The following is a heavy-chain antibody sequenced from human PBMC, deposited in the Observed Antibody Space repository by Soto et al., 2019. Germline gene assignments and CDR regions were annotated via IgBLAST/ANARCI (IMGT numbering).Heavy chain of an antibody. Sequence: ESLKISCKGSGYSFTSYWISWVRQMPGKGLEWMGRIDPSDSYTNYSPSFQGHVTISADKSISTAYLQWSSLKASDTAMYYCASSPRGYCSSTSCRELGNYYGMDVWGQGTAVTVSS. J-gene: IGHJ6*02. D-gene: IGHD2-2*01. CDR3: ASSPRGYCSSTSCRELGNYYGMDV. CDR2: IDPSDSYT. CDR1: GYSFTSYW. V-gene: IGHV5-10-1*01.